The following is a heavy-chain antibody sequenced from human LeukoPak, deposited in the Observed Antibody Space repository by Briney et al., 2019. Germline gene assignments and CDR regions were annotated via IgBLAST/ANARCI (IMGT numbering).Heavy chain of an antibody. CDR3: ANEGLVTAAPSYYYYYMDV. CDR2: ISYDGSNK. J-gene: IGHJ6*03. Sequence: PGRSLRLSCAASGFTFNDYGMHWVRQAPGKGLEWVAVISYDGSNKYYADSVKGRFTISRDNSKKMLYLQMNSLRAEDTAVYYCANEGLVTAAPSYYYYYMDVWGKGTTVTVSS. CDR1: GFTFNDYG. D-gene: IGHD6-13*01. V-gene: IGHV3-30*18.